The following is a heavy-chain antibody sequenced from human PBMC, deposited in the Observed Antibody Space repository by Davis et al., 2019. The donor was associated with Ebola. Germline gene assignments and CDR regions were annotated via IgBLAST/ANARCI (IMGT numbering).Heavy chain of an antibody. CDR2: TYYSSKWFN. D-gene: IGHD1-26*01. CDR1: GDSISSNIPA. CDR3: VRGWGRTGMGV. V-gene: IGHV6-1*01. J-gene: IGHJ6*02. Sequence: HSQTLSLTCDISGDSISSNIPAWNWIRQSPSRGLEWLGRTYYSSKWFNDYAVSVKSRITINPDTSKNQFSLQLSSVTPEDTAVYYCVRGWGRTGMGVWGQGTTVIVSS.